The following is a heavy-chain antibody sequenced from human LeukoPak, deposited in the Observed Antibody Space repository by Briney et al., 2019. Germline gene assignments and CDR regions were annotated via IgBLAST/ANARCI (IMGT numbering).Heavy chain of an antibody. Sequence: KSSETLSLTCTVSGGSISSGDYYWSWIRQPPGKGLEWIGYIYYSGSTYYNPSLKSRVTISVDTSKNQFSLKLSSVTAADTAVYYCARIDYDSSGYYLMRAFDIWGQGTMVTVSS. CDR1: GGSISSGDYY. D-gene: IGHD3-22*01. V-gene: IGHV4-30-4*01. J-gene: IGHJ3*02. CDR2: IYYSGST. CDR3: ARIDYDSSGYYLMRAFDI.